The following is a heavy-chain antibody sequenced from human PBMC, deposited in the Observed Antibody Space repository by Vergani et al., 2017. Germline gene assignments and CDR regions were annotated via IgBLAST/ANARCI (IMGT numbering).Heavy chain of an antibody. CDR1: GFTFNNYG. CDR2: IRDDGNNQ. J-gene: IGHJ4*02. V-gene: IGHV3-30*02. Sequence: QVQLVESGGGVVQPGGSLRLSCEASGFTFNNYGIHWVRQTPGKGLEWVAFIRDDGNNQQYFHSVKGRFTISRDNSKNTLYLLMNSLRVEDTAVYYCAKDRAITATTVPDYWGQGTLVTVSS. D-gene: IGHD1-20*01. CDR3: AKDRAITATTVPDY.